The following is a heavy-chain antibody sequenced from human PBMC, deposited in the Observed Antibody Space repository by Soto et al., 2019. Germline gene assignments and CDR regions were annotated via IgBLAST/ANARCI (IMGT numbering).Heavy chain of an antibody. D-gene: IGHD1-26*01. V-gene: IGHV1-69*13. CDR3: AASSGTYHEGVDY. CDR1: GGTYSSYA. CDR2: IIPIFGRA. Sequence: SVKVSCKASGGTYSSYAISWVRQAPGQGLEWLAGIIPIFGRANYAQKFQGRVTITADESTNTAYMELSSLRSEDTAVFYCAASSGTYHEGVDYWGQGTLVTVSS. J-gene: IGHJ4*02.